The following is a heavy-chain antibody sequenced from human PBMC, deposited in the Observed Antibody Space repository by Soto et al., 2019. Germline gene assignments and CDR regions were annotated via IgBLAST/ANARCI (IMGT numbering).Heavy chain of an antibody. CDR2: ISGSGNSI. D-gene: IGHD6-6*01. V-gene: IGHV3-21*01. CDR3: ARDVTLVRDHDAFDI. Sequence: EVQLVESGGGLVKPGGSLRLSCAASGFTFSSYSMNWVRQAPGKGLEWVSSISGSGNSIYSADSVKGRFTFSRDNAKNSLYLQTNSLRAEDTAVYYCARDVTLVRDHDAFDIWGQGTMVTVSS. J-gene: IGHJ3*02. CDR1: GFTFSSYS.